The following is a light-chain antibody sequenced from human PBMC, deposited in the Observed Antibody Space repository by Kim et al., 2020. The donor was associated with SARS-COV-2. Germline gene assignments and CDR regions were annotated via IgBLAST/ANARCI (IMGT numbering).Light chain of an antibody. CDR1: QSVRSN. Sequence: SPGERATLSCRASQSVRSNLAWYQQKPGQAPRLLIYGASTRATGIPARFSGSGSVTEFTLTISSLQSEDFAVYYCQQYNNWPPLTFGGGTKVDIK. V-gene: IGKV3-15*01. CDR3: QQYNNWPPLT. J-gene: IGKJ4*01. CDR2: GAS.